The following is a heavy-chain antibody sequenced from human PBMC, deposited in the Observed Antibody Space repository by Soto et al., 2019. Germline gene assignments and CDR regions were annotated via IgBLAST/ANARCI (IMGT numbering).Heavy chain of an antibody. CDR2: IYEGGST. D-gene: IGHD3-10*01. CDR1: SASTSTHN. Sequence: PSETLSLTCTVSSASTSTHNWSWIRQTPGKGLEWIGYIYEGGSTGYNPALKSRATISVDTSKNQFSLKLSSVTAADTALYYCARHYGQEVFDYWGQGTLVTVSS. V-gene: IGHV4-59*08. J-gene: IGHJ4*02. CDR3: ARHYGQEVFDY.